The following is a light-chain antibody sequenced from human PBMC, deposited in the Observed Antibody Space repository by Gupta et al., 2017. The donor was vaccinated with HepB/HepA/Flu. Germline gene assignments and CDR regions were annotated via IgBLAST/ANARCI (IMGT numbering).Light chain of an antibody. CDR2: GKN. CDR1: TIRTYY. V-gene: IGLV3-19*01. Sequence: SSDLSQDPAASVASGPTVRIICQGETIRTYYGNWYQQKPGQAPMVVIYGKNNRPAGIPDRFSGSISGNTASLTITGAQAEDEADYYCQSRESSGNHGVFGAGTKFTVL. J-gene: IGLJ1*01. CDR3: QSRESSGNHGV.